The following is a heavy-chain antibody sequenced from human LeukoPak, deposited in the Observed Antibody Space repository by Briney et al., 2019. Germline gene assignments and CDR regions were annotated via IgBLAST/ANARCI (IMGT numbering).Heavy chain of an antibody. J-gene: IGHJ4*02. D-gene: IGHD3-22*01. CDR3: ARDRPNYYGSDGHYYRRDGDY. V-gene: IGHV3-23*01. CDR2: ITSRGEST. Sequence: GGSLRLSCAASGFTFSIYAMTWVRQAPGKGLRWVSSITSRGESTWYVDSVKGRFTITRDNSENTLYLQMHSLRAEDTAVYYCARDRPNYYGSDGHYYRRDGDYWGRGTLVSVSS. CDR1: GFTFSIYA.